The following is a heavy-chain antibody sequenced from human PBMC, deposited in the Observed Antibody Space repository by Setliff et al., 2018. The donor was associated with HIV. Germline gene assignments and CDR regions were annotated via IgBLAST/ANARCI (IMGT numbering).Heavy chain of an antibody. CDR1: GGSLSSYY. J-gene: IGHJ4*02. Sequence: ETLSLTCVAYGGSLSSYYWNWIRQAPGKGPEWVANINQDGSDKYYVPSVKGRFTISRDNGRNTLYLQMNSLRAEDTAVYYCASPTAIPHWGQGTLVTVSS. CDR2: INQDGSDK. D-gene: IGHD2-21*02. V-gene: IGHV3-7*01. CDR3: ASPTAIPH.